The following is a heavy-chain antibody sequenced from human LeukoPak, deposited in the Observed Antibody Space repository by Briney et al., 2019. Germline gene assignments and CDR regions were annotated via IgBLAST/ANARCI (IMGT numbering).Heavy chain of an antibody. CDR2: IYTSGST. CDR1: GSSISSGSYY. CDR3: ARDPGYGRGGIDY. J-gene: IGHJ4*02. D-gene: IGHD5-18*01. V-gene: IGHV4-61*02. Sequence: SETLSLTCTVSGSSISSGSYYWSWIRQPAGKGLEWIGRIYTSGSTNYNPSLKSRVTISVDTSKNQFSLKLSSVTAADTAVYYCARDPGYGRGGIDYWGQGTLVTVSS.